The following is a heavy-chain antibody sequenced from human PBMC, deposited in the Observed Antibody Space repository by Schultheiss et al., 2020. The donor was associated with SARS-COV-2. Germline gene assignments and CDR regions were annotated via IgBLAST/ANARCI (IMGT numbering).Heavy chain of an antibody. V-gene: IGHV1-2*02. J-gene: IGHJ4*02. CDR3: ARDQRGYDY. CDR2: INPNSGGT. CDR1: GYTFTGYY. D-gene: IGHD3-22*01. Sequence: GGSLRLSCKASGYTFTGYYMHWVRQAPGQGLEWMGWINPNSGGTNYAQKFQGRVTMTRDTSISTAYMELSRLRSDDTAVYYCARDQRGYDYWGQGTLVTVSS.